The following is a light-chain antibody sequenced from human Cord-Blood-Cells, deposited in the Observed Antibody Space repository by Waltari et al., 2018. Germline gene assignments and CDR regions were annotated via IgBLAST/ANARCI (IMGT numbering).Light chain of an antibody. CDR1: QSVSSS. CDR3: QQYNNWPPWT. J-gene: IGKJ1*01. CDR2: GAS. V-gene: IGKV3-15*01. Sequence: DIVMTPSPATLSVSPGERATLSCRASQSVSSSLARYQQKPGQAPRLLIYGASTRATGIPARFSGSGSGTEFTLTISSLQSEDFAVDYCQQYNNWPPWTFGQGTKVEIK.